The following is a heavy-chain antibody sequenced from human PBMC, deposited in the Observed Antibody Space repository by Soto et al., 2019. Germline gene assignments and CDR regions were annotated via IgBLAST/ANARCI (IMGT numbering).Heavy chain of an antibody. Sequence: PSETLSLTCTVSGGSISSYYWSWIRQPPGKGLEWIGCIYYSGSTNYNPSLKSRVTISVDTSKNQFSLKLSSVTAADTAVYYCARLLGQQSYYGMDVWGQGTTVTVSS. CDR1: GGSISSYY. V-gene: IGHV4-59*08. D-gene: IGHD6-13*01. CDR3: ARLLGQQSYYGMDV. CDR2: IYYSGST. J-gene: IGHJ6*02.